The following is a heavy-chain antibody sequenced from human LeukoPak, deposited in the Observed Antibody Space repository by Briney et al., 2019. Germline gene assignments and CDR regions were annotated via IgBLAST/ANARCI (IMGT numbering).Heavy chain of an antibody. CDR2: IYPGDSDT. V-gene: IGHV5-51*01. CDR3: ARQEGPSSGWYHY. D-gene: IGHD6-19*01. CDR1: GYSFTSYW. Sequence: GASLQISCKGSGYSFTSYWIGWVRQLPGKGLEWMGIIYPGDSDTRYSPSFQGQVTISADKSISTAYLQWSSLKASDTAMNYCARQEGPSSGWYHYWGQGTLVTVSS. J-gene: IGHJ4*02.